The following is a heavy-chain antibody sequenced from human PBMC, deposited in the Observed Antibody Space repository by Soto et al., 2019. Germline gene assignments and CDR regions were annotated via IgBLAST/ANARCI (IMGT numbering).Heavy chain of an antibody. J-gene: IGHJ4*02. CDR3: AFIADPRGVDY. V-gene: IGHV1-3*01. Sequence: ASVKVSCKASGYTFTSSVMHWVRQAPGQRLEWMGWINAGNGNTKYSQKFQGRVTITRDTSASTAYMELSSLRSEDTAVYYCAFIADPRGVDYWGQGTLVTVSS. D-gene: IGHD6-13*01. CDR1: GYTFTSSV. CDR2: INAGNGNT.